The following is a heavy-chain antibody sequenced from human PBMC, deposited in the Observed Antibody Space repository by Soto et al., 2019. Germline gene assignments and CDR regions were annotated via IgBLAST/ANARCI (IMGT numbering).Heavy chain of an antibody. Sequence: ASVKVSCKASGYTFINYDISWVRQATGQGLEWMGWMNPGSGKTGYANKFQGRVTMTRDASTSTAHLELSSLTSEDTAVYYCARMASSGTLNWFDTWGQGTLVTVSS. CDR3: ARMASSGTLNWFDT. CDR1: GYTFINYD. J-gene: IGHJ5*02. CDR2: MNPGSGKT. V-gene: IGHV1-8*02.